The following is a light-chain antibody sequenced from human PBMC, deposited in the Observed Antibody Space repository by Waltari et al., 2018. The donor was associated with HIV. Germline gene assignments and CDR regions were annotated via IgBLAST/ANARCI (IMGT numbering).Light chain of an antibody. CDR2: EVS. CDR1: SSDVGGYNY. CDR3: NSYAGSNNVV. V-gene: IGLV2-8*01. J-gene: IGLJ2*01. Sequence: QSALTQPPSASGSPGQSVTISCTGTSSDVGGYNYLSWYQQHPGKAPKLMIYEVSKRPSGVPDRFSGSKSVNTASLTVSGLQAEDEADYYCNSYAGSNNVVFGGGTKVTVL.